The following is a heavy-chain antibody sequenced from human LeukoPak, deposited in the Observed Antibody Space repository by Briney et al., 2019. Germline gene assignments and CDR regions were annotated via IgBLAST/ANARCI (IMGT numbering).Heavy chain of an antibody. D-gene: IGHD6-13*01. V-gene: IGHV1-69*04. CDR2: IIPTLGIA. Sequence: SVKVSCKASGGTFSSYAISWVRQAPGQGLEWMGRIIPTLGIANYAQKFQGRVTITADKSTSTAYMELSSLRSEDTAVYYCARARYSLAAADPYYYYYGMDVWGQGTTVTVSS. J-gene: IGHJ6*02. CDR1: GGTFSSYA. CDR3: ARARYSLAAADPYYYYYGMDV.